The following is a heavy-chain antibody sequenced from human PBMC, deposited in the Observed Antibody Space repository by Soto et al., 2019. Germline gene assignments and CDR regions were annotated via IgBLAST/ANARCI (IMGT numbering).Heavy chain of an antibody. J-gene: IGHJ6*02. CDR2: ISYDGSNK. CDR1: GFTFSSYA. V-gene: IGHV3-30-3*01. CDR3: ARDPNLMQLWYPGPTPHYYYYGMDV. Sequence: PGGSLRLSCAASGFTFSSYAMHWVRQAPGKGLEWVAVISYDGSNKYYADSVKGRFTISRDNSKNTLYLQMNSLRAEDTAVYYCARDPNLMQLWYPGPTPHYYYYGMDVWGQGTTVTVSS. D-gene: IGHD5-18*01.